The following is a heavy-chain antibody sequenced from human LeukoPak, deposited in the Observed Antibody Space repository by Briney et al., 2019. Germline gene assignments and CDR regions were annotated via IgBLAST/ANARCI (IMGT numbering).Heavy chain of an antibody. J-gene: IGHJ5*02. Sequence: GGSLRLSCAASGFTVTTYYMSWVRQAPGKGLEWISVIYSAGHTYYADSVKGRFAISRDNSNNTLYLQMNSLRAEDTAVYYCARGGGKLWFRELRYNWFDPWGQGTLVTVSS. CDR3: ARGGGKLWFRELRYNWFDP. CDR2: IYSAGHT. CDR1: GFTVTTYY. D-gene: IGHD3-10*01. V-gene: IGHV3-53*01.